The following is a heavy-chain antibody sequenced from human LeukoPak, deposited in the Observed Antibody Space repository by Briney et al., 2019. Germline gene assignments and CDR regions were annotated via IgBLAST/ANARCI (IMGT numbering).Heavy chain of an antibody. CDR3: ARVGPYDFWSGYAYGMDV. V-gene: IGHV1-18*01. CDR1: GYTFTSYG. Sequence: ASVKVSCKASGYTFTSYGISWVRQAPGQGLEWMGWISAYSGNTNYAQKLQGRVTMTTDTSTSTAYMELRSLRSDDTAVYYCARVGPYDFWSGYAYGMDVWGQGTTVTVSS. CDR2: ISAYSGNT. J-gene: IGHJ6*02. D-gene: IGHD3-3*01.